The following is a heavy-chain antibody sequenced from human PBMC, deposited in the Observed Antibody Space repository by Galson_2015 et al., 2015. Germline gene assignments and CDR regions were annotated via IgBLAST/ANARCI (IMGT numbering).Heavy chain of an antibody. Sequence: ETLSLTCTVSGGSISSSSYYWGWIRQPPGKGLEWIGSIYYSGSTYYNPSLKSRVTISVDTSKNQFSLKLGSATAADTAVYYCARLDTAMGLYFDYWGQGTLVTVSS. CDR2: IYYSGST. CDR3: ARLDTAMGLYFDY. J-gene: IGHJ4*02. D-gene: IGHD5-18*01. CDR1: GGSISSSSYY. V-gene: IGHV4-39*01.